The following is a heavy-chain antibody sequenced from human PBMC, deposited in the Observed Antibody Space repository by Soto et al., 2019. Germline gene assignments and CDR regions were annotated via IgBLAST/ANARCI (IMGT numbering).Heavy chain of an antibody. V-gene: IGHV3-72*01. D-gene: IGHD2-21*01. CDR2: SRHKGRDYTT. Sequence: EVQLVTSGGGLVQPGGSLRLSCAASGFNVNDFFIDWVRRAPGKGLEWVGRSRHKGRDYTTDYAASVTGRFIISRDHSNNSLSLQMNALKTEDTAVYYCVRDNDWPYDSWGQGTLVTVSA. CDR3: VRDNDWPYDS. J-gene: IGHJ5*01. CDR1: GFNVNDFF.